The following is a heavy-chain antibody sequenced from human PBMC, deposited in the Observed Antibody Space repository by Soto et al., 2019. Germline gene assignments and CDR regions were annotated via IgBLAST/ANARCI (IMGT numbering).Heavy chain of an antibody. CDR2: IYYSGST. J-gene: IGHJ3*02. Sequence: QVQLQESGPGLVKPSQTLSLTCTVSGGSISSGGYYWSWIRQHPGKGLEWIGYIYYSGSTYYNPSLKXXVXRXGDTSKNQCSLKLSSVTAADTAVYYCARVVAGAFDIWGQGTMVTVSS. D-gene: IGHD5-12*01. V-gene: IGHV4-31*01. CDR1: GGSISSGGYY. CDR3: ARVVAGAFDI.